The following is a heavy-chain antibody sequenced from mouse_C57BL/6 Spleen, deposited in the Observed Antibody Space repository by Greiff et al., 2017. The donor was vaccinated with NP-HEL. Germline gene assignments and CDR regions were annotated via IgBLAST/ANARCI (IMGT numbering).Heavy chain of an antibody. CDR2: IRLKSDNYAT. CDR1: GFTFSNYW. Sequence: EVQGVESGGGLVQPGGSMKLSCVASGFTFSNYWMNWVRQSPEKGLEWVAQIRLKSDNYATHYAESVKGRFTISRDDSKSSVYLQMNNLRAEDTGIYYCTAIYYGNYLYYFDYWGQGTTLTVSS. V-gene: IGHV6-3*01. D-gene: IGHD2-1*01. CDR3: TAIYYGNYLYYFDY. J-gene: IGHJ2*01.